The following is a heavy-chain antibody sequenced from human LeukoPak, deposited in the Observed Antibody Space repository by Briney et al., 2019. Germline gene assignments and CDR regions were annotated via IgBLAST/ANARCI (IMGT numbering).Heavy chain of an antibody. D-gene: IGHD6-19*01. J-gene: IGHJ4*02. CDR3: ASYQMAGADFDY. CDR2: IYHSGST. CDR1: GYSISSGYY. V-gene: IGHV4-38-2*01. Sequence: PSETLSLTCAVSGYSISSGYYWGWIRQPPGKGLEWIGSIYHSGSTYYNPSLKSRVTISVDTSKNQFSLKLSSVTAADTAVYYCASYQMAGADFDYRGQGTLVTVSS.